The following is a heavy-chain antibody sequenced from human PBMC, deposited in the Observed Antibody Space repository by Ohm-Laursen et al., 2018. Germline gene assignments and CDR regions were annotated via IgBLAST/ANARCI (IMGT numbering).Heavy chain of an antibody. CDR3: ARVLEQGHAFDI. CDR2: IKQDGSEK. V-gene: IGHV3-7*01. J-gene: IGHJ3*02. D-gene: IGHD1/OR15-1a*01. CDR1: GFTFSSYW. Sequence: GSLRLSCSASGFTFSSYWMSWVRQAPGKGLEWVANIKQDGSEKYYVDSVKGRFTISRDNAKNSLYLQMNSLRAEDTAVYYCARVLEQGHAFDIWGQGTMVTVSS.